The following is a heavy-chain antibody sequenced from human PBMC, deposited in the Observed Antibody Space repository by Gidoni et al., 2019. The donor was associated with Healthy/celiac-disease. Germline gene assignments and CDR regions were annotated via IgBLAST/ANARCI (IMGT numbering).Heavy chain of an antibody. Sequence: QVQLVESGGGVVQPGRSLRLSCAASGFTFSSYAMHWVRQAPGKGLAWVAVKSYGGSNKYYADSVKGRFTISRENSKNTLYLQMNSLRAEGTAVYYWSRDGGIAKKWYFDLWGRGTLVTVSS. CDR2: KSYGGSNK. CDR3: SRDGGIAKKWYFDL. J-gene: IGHJ2*01. CDR1: GFTFSSYA. D-gene: IGHD1-26*01. V-gene: IGHV3-30-3*01.